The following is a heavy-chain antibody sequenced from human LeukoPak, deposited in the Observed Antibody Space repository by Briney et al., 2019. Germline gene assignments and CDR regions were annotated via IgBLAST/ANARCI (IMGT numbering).Heavy chain of an antibody. D-gene: IGHD3-10*01. CDR1: GGTFISYA. CDR3: ARCPVTMVRGVIIVDAFDI. J-gene: IGHJ3*02. V-gene: IGHV1-69*13. CDR2: IIPIFGTA. Sequence: SVKVSCKASGGTFISYAISWARQAPGQGLEWMGGIIPIFGTANYAQKFQGRVTITADESTSTAYMELSSLRSEDTAVYYCARCPVTMVRGVIIVDAFDIWGQGTMVTVSS.